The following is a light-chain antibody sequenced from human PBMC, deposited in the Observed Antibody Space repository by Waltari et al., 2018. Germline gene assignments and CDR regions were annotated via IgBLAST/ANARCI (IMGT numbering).Light chain of an antibody. Sequence: VVLTQSPVTLSLSPGETATLSCRASQTIGTYLAWYHHKLGQSPRLLIYDASPRATGLPARFSGRGSGTDFTLTISGLEAEDSAFYYCQQRYNWPPLTFGGGTKVQTK. J-gene: IGKJ4*01. CDR2: DAS. V-gene: IGKV3-11*01. CDR3: QQRYNWPPLT. CDR1: QTIGTY.